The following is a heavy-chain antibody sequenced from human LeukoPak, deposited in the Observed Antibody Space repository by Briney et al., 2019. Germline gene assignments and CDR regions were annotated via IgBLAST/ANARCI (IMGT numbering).Heavy chain of an antibody. J-gene: IGHJ4*02. CDR1: GGPISSSSNY. Sequence: KPSETLSLTCTVSGGPISSSSNYWGWIRQPPGKGLEWIGSIYYSGSNYYNPSLRSRVTISVDTSKNQFSLKLSSVTAADTAVYYCARHMSYHDSSGYWPASIDYWGQGSRVTVSS. V-gene: IGHV4-39*01. D-gene: IGHD3-22*01. CDR3: ARHMSYHDSSGYWPASIDY. CDR2: IYYSGSN.